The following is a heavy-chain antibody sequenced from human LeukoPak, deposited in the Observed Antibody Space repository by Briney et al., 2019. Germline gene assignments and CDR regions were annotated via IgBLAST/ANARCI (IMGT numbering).Heavy chain of an antibody. J-gene: IGHJ6*03. CDR3: AKVMPPGRIRFYSYYMDV. CDR1: GFTFSDYG. V-gene: IGHV3-30*19. Sequence: GGSLRLSCAASGFTFSDYGMHWVRQAPGKGLEWVAVITYDGNSQYYADSVKGRFTISRDTSKNTLYLQMNSLRVEDTAVYYCAKVMPPGRIRFYSYYMDVWGRGTTVTVS. CDR2: ITYDGNSQ. D-gene: IGHD2-15*01.